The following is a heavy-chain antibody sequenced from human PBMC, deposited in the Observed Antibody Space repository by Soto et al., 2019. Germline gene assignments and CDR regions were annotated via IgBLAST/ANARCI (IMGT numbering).Heavy chain of an antibody. J-gene: IGHJ4*02. CDR1: GFTFSAYW. CDR3: ARTPRLLDS. D-gene: IGHD6-6*01. Sequence: EVQLVESGGGLVQPGGSLRLSCAASGFTFSAYWMNWVRQAPGKGLGWVAYISADGSQKKHVASVEGRFTISRDNAKNSLSLQMNSLRAEDTAVYYCARTPRLLDSWGQGTLVTVSP. V-gene: IGHV3-7*01. CDR2: ISADGSQK.